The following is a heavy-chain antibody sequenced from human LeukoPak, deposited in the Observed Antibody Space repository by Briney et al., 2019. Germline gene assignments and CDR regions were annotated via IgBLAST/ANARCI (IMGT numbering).Heavy chain of an antibody. CDR1: GGSISSNSYY. CDR3: ARVCAVRGHYYYYYMDV. CDR2: IFYSGST. J-gene: IGHJ6*03. D-gene: IGHD3-10*01. Sequence: SEALSLTCIVSGGSISSNSYYWGWIRQPPGKGLEWIGSIFYSGSTYYNPSLKSRVTISVDTSKNQFSLKLSSVTAADTAVYYCARVCAVRGHYYYYYMDVWGKGTTVTISS. V-gene: IGHV4-39*01.